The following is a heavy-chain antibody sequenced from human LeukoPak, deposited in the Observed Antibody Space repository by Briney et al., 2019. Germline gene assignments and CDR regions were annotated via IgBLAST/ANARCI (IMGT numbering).Heavy chain of an antibody. CDR3: AKATMVRGVISH. CDR2: ISGSGGST. CDR1: GFAFSNYN. V-gene: IGHV3-23*01. Sequence: GGSLRLSCAASGFAFSNYNMNWVRQAPGKGLEWVSAISGSGGSTYYADSVKGRFTISRDNSKNTLYLQMSSLRAEDTAVYYCAKATMVRGVISHWGQGTLVTVSS. D-gene: IGHD3-10*01. J-gene: IGHJ4*02.